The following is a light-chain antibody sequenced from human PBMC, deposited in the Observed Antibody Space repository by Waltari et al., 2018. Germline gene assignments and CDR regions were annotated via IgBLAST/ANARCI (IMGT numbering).Light chain of an antibody. J-gene: IGKJ1*01. CDR3: QQYTYWPPGT. CDR2: GAS. V-gene: IGKV3-15*01. Sequence: ETVMTQSPATLSVSPGERVSLSCRASQSVGSNLAWYQQRPGQAPRLLIYGASTRATGIPARFSGSGSGTEFTITISSRQSEDFAVYYCQQYTYWPPGTFGQGTKVEIK. CDR1: QSVGSN.